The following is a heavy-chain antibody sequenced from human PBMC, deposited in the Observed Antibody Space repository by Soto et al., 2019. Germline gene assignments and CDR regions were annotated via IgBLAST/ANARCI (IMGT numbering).Heavy chain of an antibody. CDR3: ASQPSIVGATTFDY. V-gene: IGHV4-39*01. D-gene: IGHD1-26*01. Sequence: ASETLSLTCTVSCGSISSGSYYWGWIRQPPGKGLEWIGSIYYSGSTYYNPSLKSRVTISVDTSKNQFSLKLSSVTAADTAVYYCASQPSIVGATTFDYWGQGTLVTVSS. CDR2: IYYSGST. J-gene: IGHJ4*02. CDR1: CGSISSGSYY.